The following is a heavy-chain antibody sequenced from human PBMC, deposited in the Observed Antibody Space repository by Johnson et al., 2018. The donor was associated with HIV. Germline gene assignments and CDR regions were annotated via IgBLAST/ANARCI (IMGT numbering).Heavy chain of an antibody. J-gene: IGHJ3*02. CDR2: ISWNSGII. Sequence: VQLVESGGGLVQPGRSLRLSCAASGFTFDDYAMHWVRQAPGKGLEWVSGISWNSGIICYADSVKGRFTISRDNAKNSLYLQMNSLRAEDPAVYYCARDRGRWELLGGRAFDIWGQGTTVTVSS. CDR3: ARDRGRWELLGGRAFDI. V-gene: IGHV3-9*01. CDR1: GFTFDDYA. D-gene: IGHD1-26*01.